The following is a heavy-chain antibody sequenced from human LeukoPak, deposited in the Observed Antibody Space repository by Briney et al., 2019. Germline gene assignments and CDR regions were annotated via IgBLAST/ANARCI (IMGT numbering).Heavy chain of an antibody. J-gene: IGHJ5*02. D-gene: IGHD3-10*01. CDR2: IWYDGSNK. Sequence: GGSLRLSCAASGFXFSSYAINWVRQAPGKGLEWVAVIWYDGSNKYYADSVKGRFTISRDNSKNTLYLQMNSLRAEDTAVYYCARANFGELQNNWFDPWGQGTLVTVSS. CDR3: ARANFGELQNNWFDP. V-gene: IGHV3-33*08. CDR1: GFXFSSYA.